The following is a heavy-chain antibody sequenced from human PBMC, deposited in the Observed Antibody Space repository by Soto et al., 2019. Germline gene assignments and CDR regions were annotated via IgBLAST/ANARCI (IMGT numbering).Heavy chain of an antibody. CDR2: IYYTGST. V-gene: IGHV4-61*01. CDR1: VGSINSNNYH. Sequence: SETLSLTCTVAVGSINSNNYHWSWIRQPPGKGLEWIGYIYYTGSTNYNPSLKSRVTISVDTSKNQFSLKLSSVTAADTAFYFCARGGQLLRPIDYWGQGTLVTVSS. CDR3: ARGGQLLRPIDY. D-gene: IGHD2-2*01. J-gene: IGHJ4*02.